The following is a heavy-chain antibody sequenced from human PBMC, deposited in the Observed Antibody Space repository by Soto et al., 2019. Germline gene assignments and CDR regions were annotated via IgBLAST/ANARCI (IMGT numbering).Heavy chain of an antibody. V-gene: IGHV1-69*01. CDR1: GGTFSSYA. Sequence: QVQLVQSGAEVKKPGSSVKVSCKASGGTFSSYAISWVRQAPGPGLEWMGGIIPSFGTANYAQKFQGRVTITADESTGTAYMELSSLRSEYTAVYYCARDDSLSGSYPGDFDYWGQGTLVTVSS. CDR3: ARDDSLSGSYPGDFDY. J-gene: IGHJ4*02. D-gene: IGHD1-26*01. CDR2: IIPSFGTA.